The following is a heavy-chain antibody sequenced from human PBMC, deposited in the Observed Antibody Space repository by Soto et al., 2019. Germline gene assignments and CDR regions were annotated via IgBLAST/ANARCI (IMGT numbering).Heavy chain of an antibody. V-gene: IGHV1-3*01. D-gene: IGHD1-1*01. CDR3: ARRAGRTGIDY. J-gene: IGHJ4*02. Sequence: QVQLVQSGAEVKTPGASVRVSCETSGYTFTSNAMQWVRQAPGQRLEWMGWINGAGGDTRYSEKFQGRVTITKDTSANTAYMELSGLSFEGTAVYYCARRAGRTGIDYWGQGTLVTVSS. CDR2: INGAGGDT. CDR1: GYTFTSNA.